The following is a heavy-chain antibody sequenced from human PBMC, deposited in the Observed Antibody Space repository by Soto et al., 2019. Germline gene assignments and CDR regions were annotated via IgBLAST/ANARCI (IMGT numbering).Heavy chain of an antibody. V-gene: IGHV4-61*03. CDR2: IYYIGST. D-gene: IGHD3-16*01. CDR1: DGSVNSGNYY. CDR3: AREEKQLSCYGGDFYY. Sequence: QVQLQESGPGLVKPSETLSVTCTVSDGSVNSGNYYWSWIRQPPGKGLEWIGHIYYIGSTNYNPSLKSRVTGSVDTSKNHFSLKVTTVTAADTAVDFCAREEKQLSCYGGDFYYWGQGSLVTVSS. J-gene: IGHJ4*02.